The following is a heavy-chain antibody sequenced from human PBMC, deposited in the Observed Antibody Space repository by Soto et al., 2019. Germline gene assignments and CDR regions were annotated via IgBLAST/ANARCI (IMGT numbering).Heavy chain of an antibody. CDR2: IIPIFGTA. CDR3: ARDHYDSSGYQDTSYYYGMDV. V-gene: IGHV1-69*01. CDR1: GGTFSSYA. D-gene: IGHD3-22*01. Sequence: QVQLVQSGAEVQKPGSSVKVSCKASGGTFSSYAISWVRQAPGQGLEWMGGIIPIFGTANYAQKFQGRVTITADESTSTAYMELSSLRSEDTAVYYCARDHYDSSGYQDTSYYYGMDVWGQGTTVTVSS. J-gene: IGHJ6*02.